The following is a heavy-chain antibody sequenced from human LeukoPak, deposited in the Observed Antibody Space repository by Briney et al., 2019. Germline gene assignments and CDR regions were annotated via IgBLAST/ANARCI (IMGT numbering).Heavy chain of an antibody. V-gene: IGHV1-69*04. D-gene: IGHD3-22*01. CDR1: GGTFSSYA. J-gene: IGHJ6*02. CDR2: IIPILGIA. CDR3: ARDDIVVALYGMDV. Sequence: SVKVSCRASGGTFSSYAISWVRQAPGQGLEWMGRIIPILGIANYAQKFQGRVTITADKSTSTAYMELSSLRSEDTAVYYCARDDIVVALYGMDVWGQGTTVTVSS.